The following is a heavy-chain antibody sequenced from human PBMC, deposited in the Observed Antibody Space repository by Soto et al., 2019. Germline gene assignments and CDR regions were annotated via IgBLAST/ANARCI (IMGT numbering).Heavy chain of an antibody. Sequence: QVQLQESGPGLVKPSQTLSLTCTVSGGSISSGGTGSYWTWIRQLPGKGLGWIGYIYYTGNTYYTPSLKSRPTISIDTSENQFSLKLTSVTAEDTAVYFCASGHDAYKVRYWGQGSLVTVSS. D-gene: IGHD1-1*01. CDR3: ASGHDAYKVRY. V-gene: IGHV4-31*03. CDR2: IYYTGNT. CDR1: GGSISSGGTGSY. J-gene: IGHJ4*02.